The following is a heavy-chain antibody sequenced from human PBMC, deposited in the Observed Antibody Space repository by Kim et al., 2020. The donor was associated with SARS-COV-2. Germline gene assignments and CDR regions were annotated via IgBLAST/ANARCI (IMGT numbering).Heavy chain of an antibody. CDR1: GYSFPTYW. Sequence: GESLKISCKGSGYSFPTYWIGWVRQMPAKGLEWMGIIYPGDSDTRYSPSFQGQVTISADKSIGTAYLQWNSLKASDTAMYYCARGETTGYLALPIWGQGTMVAVSS. CDR2: IYPGDSDT. J-gene: IGHJ3*02. CDR3: ARGETTGYLALPI. V-gene: IGHV5-51*01. D-gene: IGHD3-9*01.